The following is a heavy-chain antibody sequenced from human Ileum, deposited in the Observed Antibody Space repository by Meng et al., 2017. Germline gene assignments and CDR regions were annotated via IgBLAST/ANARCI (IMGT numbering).Heavy chain of an antibody. CDR3: AGGYDTSGFHRAFDI. V-gene: IGHV4-61*02. D-gene: IGHD3-22*01. CDR2: VFASGGA. J-gene: IGHJ3*02. CDR1: GGSISSGGYY. Sequence: SETLSLTCTVSGGSISSGGYYWSWIRQPAGKGLEWIGRVFASGGAEYNPSLRSRVTISVDTSKNQFFLNLGSVTAADAAVFYCAGGYDTSGFHRAFDIWGQGTMVTVSS.